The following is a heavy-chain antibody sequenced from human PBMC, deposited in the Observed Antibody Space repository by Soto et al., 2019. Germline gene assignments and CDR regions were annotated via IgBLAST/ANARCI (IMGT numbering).Heavy chain of an antibody. CDR1: GGSISSYY. CDR3: ARDGYSSSWYNWFDP. D-gene: IGHD6-13*01. Sequence: SETLSLTCTVSGGSISSYYWSWIRQPPGKGLEWIGYIYYSGSTNYNPSLKSRVTISVDTSKNQFSLKLSSVTAADTAVYYCARDGYSSSWYNWFDPWGQGTLVTVSS. V-gene: IGHV4-59*01. J-gene: IGHJ5*02. CDR2: IYYSGST.